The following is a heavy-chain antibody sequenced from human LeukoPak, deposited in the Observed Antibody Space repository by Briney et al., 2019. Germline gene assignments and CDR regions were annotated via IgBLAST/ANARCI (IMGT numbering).Heavy chain of an antibody. D-gene: IGHD6-19*01. CDR1: GFTLSTYG. CDR2: IRHDDSNK. J-gene: IGHJ4*02. Sequence: GVSLRLSCAASGFTLSTYGMHWVRQAPGKGLEWLAFIRHDDSNKIYADSKQGRLTIPRDNSKNTLYLQMNSLRVEDTAVYYCARTLTVAGTGSFDYWGQGTLVTVSS. V-gene: IGHV3-30*02. CDR3: ARTLTVAGTGSFDY.